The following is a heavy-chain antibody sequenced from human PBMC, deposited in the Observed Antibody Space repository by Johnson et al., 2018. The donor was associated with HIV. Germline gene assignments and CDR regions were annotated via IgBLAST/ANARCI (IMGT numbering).Heavy chain of an antibody. CDR3: ARDGTSAVGAFDI. J-gene: IGHJ3*02. CDR1: GFTFSSYG. CDR2: IYSGGST. Sequence: QVQLVESGGGVVQPGRSLRLSCAASGFTFSSYGMHWVRQAPGKGLEWVAVIYSGGSTHYEDSVKGRFTISRDNSKNTLYLQMNSLRPEDTAVYYCARDGTSAVGAFDIWGQGTMVTVS. V-gene: IGHV3-NL1*01.